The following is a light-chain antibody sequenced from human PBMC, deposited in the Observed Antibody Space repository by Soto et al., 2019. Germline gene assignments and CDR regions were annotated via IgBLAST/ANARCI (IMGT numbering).Light chain of an antibody. Sequence: QSVLTQPRSVSGSPGQSVTISCTGTSSDVGGYDFVSWYQQHPGRAPTLMIYDVSKRPSGVPDRFSGSKSGNTASLTISGLRADDEADYYCCSYAGSSYVFGTGTKLTVL. J-gene: IGLJ1*01. CDR3: CSYAGSSYV. CDR1: SSDVGGYDF. CDR2: DVS. V-gene: IGLV2-11*01.